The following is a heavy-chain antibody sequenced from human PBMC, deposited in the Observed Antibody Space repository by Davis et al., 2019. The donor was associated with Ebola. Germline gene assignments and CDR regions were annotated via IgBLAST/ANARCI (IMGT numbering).Heavy chain of an antibody. CDR1: GFTFSSYG. Sequence: GESLKISCAAFGFTFSSYGMHWVRQAPGKGLEWVAVIWYDGSNKYYADSVKGRFTISRDNSKNTLYLQMNSLRAEDTAVYYCARGEEDTAMVAYYYGMDVWGQGTTVTVSS. CDR3: ARGEEDTAMVAYYYGMDV. D-gene: IGHD5-18*01. J-gene: IGHJ6*02. CDR2: IWYDGSNK. V-gene: IGHV3-33*01.